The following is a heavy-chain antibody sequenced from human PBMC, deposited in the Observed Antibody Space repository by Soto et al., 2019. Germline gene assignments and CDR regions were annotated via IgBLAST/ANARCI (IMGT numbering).Heavy chain of an antibody. CDR2: ISGSGGST. J-gene: IGHJ6*02. D-gene: IGHD3-10*01. Sequence: EVQLLESGGGLVQPGGSLRLSCAASGFTFSSYAMSWVRQAPGKGLEWVSAISGSGGSTYYADSLKGRFTISRDNSKNTLYLPMNILRAEDTAVYYCAKVSSGSGRAYYYYYGMDVWGQWTTVTVSS. CDR3: AKVSSGSGRAYYYYYGMDV. CDR1: GFTFSSYA. V-gene: IGHV3-23*01.